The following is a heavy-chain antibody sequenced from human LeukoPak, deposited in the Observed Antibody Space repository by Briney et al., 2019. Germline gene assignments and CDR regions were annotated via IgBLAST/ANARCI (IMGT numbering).Heavy chain of an antibody. J-gene: IGHJ4*02. CDR3: ASGFGRTSYFAS. D-gene: IGHD3-16*01. CDR1: GGSLSSGDYY. Sequence: PSETLSLTCTVSGGSLSSGDYYWSWIRQPPGKGLEWIGYFYYTGISDYNPSLMSRVTMSADTSKNQFSLRLSSVTAADTAVYYCASGFGRTSYFASWGQGTLVTVSS. V-gene: IGHV4-61*08. CDR2: FYYTGIS.